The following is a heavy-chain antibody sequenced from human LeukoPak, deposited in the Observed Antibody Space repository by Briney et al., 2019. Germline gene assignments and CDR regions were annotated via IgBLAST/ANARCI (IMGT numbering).Heavy chain of an antibody. CDR1: GFSFTNYW. V-gene: IGHV5-51*01. Sequence: PGESLKISCKGSGFSFTNYWIGWARMMPGKGLEWMGIVYPGDSDIRYSPSFQGQVTISADKSITTAYLQWDSLKASDSAKYYCARRGEMAAIDYWGQGTLVTVSS. J-gene: IGHJ4*02. D-gene: IGHD5-24*01. CDR2: VYPGDSDI. CDR3: ARRGEMAAIDY.